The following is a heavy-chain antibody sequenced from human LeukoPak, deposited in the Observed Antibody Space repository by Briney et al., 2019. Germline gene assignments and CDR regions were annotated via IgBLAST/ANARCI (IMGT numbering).Heavy chain of an antibody. CDR3: ATSSNRAYSGSYEAGFDY. CDR2: IYYSGST. V-gene: IGHV4-39*07. D-gene: IGHD1-26*01. CDR1: GGSISSSSYY. Sequence: PSETLSLTCTVSGGSISSSSYYWGWIRQPPGKGLEWIGSIYYSGSTNYNPSLKSRVTISVDTSKNQFSLKLSSVTAADTAVYYCATSSNRAYSGSYEAGFDYWGQGTLVTVSS. J-gene: IGHJ4*02.